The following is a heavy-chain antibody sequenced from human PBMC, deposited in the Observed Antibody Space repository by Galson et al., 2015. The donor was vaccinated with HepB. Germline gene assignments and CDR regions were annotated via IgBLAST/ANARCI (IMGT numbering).Heavy chain of an antibody. D-gene: IGHD5-24*01. J-gene: IGHJ6*03. CDR3: ARGRDGYNYYYYYYMDV. CDR2: INSDGSST. V-gene: IGHV3-74*01. CDR1: GFTFSSYW. Sequence: SLRLSCAASGFTFSSYWMHWVRQAPGKGLVWVSRINSDGSSTSYADSVKGRFTISRDNAKNTLYLQMNSLRAEDTAVYYCARGRDGYNYYYYYYMDVWGKGTTVTVSS.